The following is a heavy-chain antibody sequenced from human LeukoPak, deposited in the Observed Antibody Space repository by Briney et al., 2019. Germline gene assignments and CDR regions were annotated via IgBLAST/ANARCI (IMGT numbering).Heavy chain of an antibody. D-gene: IGHD2-2*01. CDR1: GYSISSGRY. V-gene: IGHV4-38-2*01. CDR3: ARSLSTAGNDY. Sequence: SETLSLTCGVSGYSISSGRYWGWIRQPPGKGLEWLGSVFHDGTAYYSSSLKSRVTVSVDTSRNQFSLNLRSVTAADTAIYYCARSLSTAGNDYWGQGTRVTVSS. CDR2: VFHDGTA. J-gene: IGHJ4*02.